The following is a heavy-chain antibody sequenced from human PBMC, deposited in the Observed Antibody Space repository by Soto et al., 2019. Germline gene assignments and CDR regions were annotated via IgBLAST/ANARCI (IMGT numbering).Heavy chain of an antibody. J-gene: IGHJ4*02. Sequence: GSLRLSCAASGXTGSAYVMAWVRQAPGKGLEWVSAIGGRDGTTYYADSVKGRFTISRDNSKNTLYLQLNILRTEDTAVFYCAKRRGDGFFAFWGQGTPVTVSS. D-gene: IGHD3-16*01. CDR3: AKRRGDGFFAF. CDR1: GXTGSAYV. CDR2: IGGRDGTT. V-gene: IGHV3-23*01.